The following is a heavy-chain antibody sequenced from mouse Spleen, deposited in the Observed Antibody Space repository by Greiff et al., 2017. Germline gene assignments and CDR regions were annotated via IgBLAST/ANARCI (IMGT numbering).Heavy chain of an antibody. J-gene: IGHJ2*01. Sequence: VQLQQSGAELVRPGTSVKVSCKASGYAFTNYLIEWVKQRPGQGLEWIGVINPGSGGTNYNEKFKGKATLTADKSSSTAYMQLSSLTSEDSAVYFCARSGDYDGDDYWGQGTTLTVSS. D-gene: IGHD2-4*01. V-gene: IGHV1-54*01. CDR1: GYAFTNYL. CDR3: ARSGDYDGDDY. CDR2: INPGSGGT.